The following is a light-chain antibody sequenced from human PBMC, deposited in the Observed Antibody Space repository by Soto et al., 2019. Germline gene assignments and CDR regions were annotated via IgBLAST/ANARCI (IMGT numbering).Light chain of an antibody. J-gene: IGKJ5*01. CDR1: QRVSSNY. V-gene: IGKV3-20*01. Sequence: EIVLTQSPGTLSLSPVEKVTLSFMASQRVSSNYVAWYQQRPGQPPRLLIYSASRRANGIPDRFSGSGSGTDFTLTLSRLESEDFAVYYCQQYGTVPNTFGQGTRLEIK. CDR3: QQYGTVPNT. CDR2: SAS.